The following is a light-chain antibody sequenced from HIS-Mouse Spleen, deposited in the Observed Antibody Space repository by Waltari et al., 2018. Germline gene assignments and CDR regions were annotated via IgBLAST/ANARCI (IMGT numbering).Light chain of an antibody. CDR1: SSDVGGYNY. CDR3: SSYTSSSTLWV. J-gene: IGLJ3*02. CDR2: EVS. Sequence: QSALTQPASVSGSPGQSITISCTRTSSDVGGYNYVSVYQQHPGKAPKLMIYEVSNRPSGVSNRFSGSKSGNTASLTISGLQAEDEADYYCSSYTSSSTLWVFGGGTKLTVL. V-gene: IGLV2-14*01.